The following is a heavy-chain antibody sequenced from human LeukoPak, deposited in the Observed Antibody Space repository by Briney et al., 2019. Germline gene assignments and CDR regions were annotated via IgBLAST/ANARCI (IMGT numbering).Heavy chain of an antibody. Sequence: GGSLRLSCAASGFTFSSNLMHWVRQGPGKGLVWVSHINSDGRSTRYADSVKGRFTISRDNAKNTVYLQMNSLRAEDTAVYFCARDFSGAIDYWGQGTQVTVSS. D-gene: IGHD3-10*01. CDR2: INSDGRST. V-gene: IGHV3-74*01. CDR3: ARDFSGAIDY. J-gene: IGHJ4*02. CDR1: GFTFSSNL.